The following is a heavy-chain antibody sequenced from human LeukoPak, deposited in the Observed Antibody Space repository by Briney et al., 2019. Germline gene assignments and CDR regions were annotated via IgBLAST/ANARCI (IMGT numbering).Heavy chain of an antibody. CDR3: AREFRRSYGSHFDY. CDR2: ISAYNGNT. Sequence: ASVKVSCKASGYTFTSYSISWVRQAPGQGLEWMGWISAYNGNTNYAQKFQGRVTMTTDTSTSTAYMELRSLRSDDTAVYYCAREFRRSYGSHFDYWGQGTLVTVSS. V-gene: IGHV1-18*01. J-gene: IGHJ4*02. CDR1: GYTFTSYS. D-gene: IGHD5-18*01.